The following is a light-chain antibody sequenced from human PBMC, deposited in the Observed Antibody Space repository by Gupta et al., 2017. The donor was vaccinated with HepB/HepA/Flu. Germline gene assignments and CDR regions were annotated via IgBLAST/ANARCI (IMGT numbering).Light chain of an antibody. J-gene: IGKJ4*01. Sequence: DIQMTQSPSTLSASVGDRVNITCRAGQSISRWLAWYQHKPGRAPILLIYKASSLQSGVPSRFSGSGFGTEFTLTISNRHPEEFANSYCQRRSYYPTSFGRGTKVEI. CDR1: QSISRW. CDR3: QRRSYYPTS. V-gene: IGKV1-5*03. CDR2: KAS.